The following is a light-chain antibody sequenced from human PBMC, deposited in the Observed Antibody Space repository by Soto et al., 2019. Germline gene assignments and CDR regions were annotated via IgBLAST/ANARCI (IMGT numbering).Light chain of an antibody. Sequence: EIVMTQTPATLSLSPGERAALSCRASQSINSELAWYQQKPGQPPRLLIYGASTRATGVPARFTGSESGSEFSLTISRLQSEDFAVYYCQQGDNWPITLGHGTRLEI. CDR3: QQGDNWPIT. CDR1: QSINSE. V-gene: IGKV3-15*01. CDR2: GAS. J-gene: IGKJ2*01.